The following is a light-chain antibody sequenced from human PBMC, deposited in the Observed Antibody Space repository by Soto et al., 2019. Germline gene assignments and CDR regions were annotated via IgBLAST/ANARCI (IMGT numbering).Light chain of an antibody. Sequence: QSVLTQPPSASGTPGQRVTISCSGSSSNIGTNYVYWYQHLPGTAPKLLIYRNNQRPSEVPDRFSGSKSGTSASLAISGLRSEDEADYYCAAWDDSLSGGGVFGGGTKVTVL. CDR3: AAWDDSLSGGGV. CDR2: RNN. J-gene: IGLJ2*01. V-gene: IGLV1-47*01. CDR1: SSNIGTNY.